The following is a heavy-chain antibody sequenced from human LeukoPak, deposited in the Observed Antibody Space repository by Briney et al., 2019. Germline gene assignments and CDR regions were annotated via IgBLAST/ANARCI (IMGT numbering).Heavy chain of an antibody. D-gene: IGHD1-14*01. V-gene: IGHV1-24*01. J-gene: IGHJ5*02. CDR3: AKPTHARGGPWFDP. Sequence: ASVKVSCKVSGYTLTELSMHWVRQAPGKGLEWMGGFDPKDAETIYAQKFPGRVTMTEDTSSDTAYMELNSLRSEDTAVYYCAKPTHARGGPWFDPWGQGALVTVSS. CDR1: GYTLTELS. CDR2: FDPKDAET.